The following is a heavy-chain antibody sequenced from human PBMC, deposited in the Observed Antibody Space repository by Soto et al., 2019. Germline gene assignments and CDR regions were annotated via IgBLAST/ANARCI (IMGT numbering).Heavy chain of an antibody. V-gene: IGHV3-53*01. CDR2: LYDVDGS. D-gene: IGHD1-1*01. Sequence: DVQLVESGGGLIQPGEFLRLYCVAFGFTISGKKYVAWVRQAPGKGLEWVSALYDVDGSFYADSVKGRFTTSSDSSKTTVYLQMNDLRPDDTAVYYCATWHEREHAYDVWGQGTTVTVSS. CDR1: GFTISGKKY. CDR3: ATWHEREHAYDV. J-gene: IGHJ3*01.